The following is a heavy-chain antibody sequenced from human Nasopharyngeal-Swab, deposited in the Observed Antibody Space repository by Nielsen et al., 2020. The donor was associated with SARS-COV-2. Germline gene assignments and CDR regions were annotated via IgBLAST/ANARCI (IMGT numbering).Heavy chain of an antibody. V-gene: IGHV4-30-4*01. J-gene: IGHJ4*02. D-gene: IGHD3-16*01. CDR2: IYYGGST. Sequence: SETLSLTCSVSGDSINRADFYWSWIRQPTGKGLEWIGYIYYGGSTYYNPSLKSRVVMSMDTSKNHFSLKLSSVTVADTAVSFCARAPTGGYMEFDSWGPGTLVTVSS. CDR3: ARAPTGGYMEFDS. CDR1: GDSINRADFY.